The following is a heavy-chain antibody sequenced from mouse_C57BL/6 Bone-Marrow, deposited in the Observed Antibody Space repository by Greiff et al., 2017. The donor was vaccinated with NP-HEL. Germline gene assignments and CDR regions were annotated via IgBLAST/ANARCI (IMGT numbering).Heavy chain of an antibody. Sequence: EVKLQESGPGLVKPSQSLSLTCSVTGYSITSGYYWNWIRQLPGNKLEWMCYISYDGSNNYNPTLKNRIPITRDTSKNQFFLKLNAVTTEDTATYYCARALYYYGGYFDYWGQGTTLTVSS. V-gene: IGHV3-6*01. CDR1: GYSITSGYY. CDR3: ARALYYYGGYFDY. CDR2: ISYDGSN. J-gene: IGHJ2*01. D-gene: IGHD1-1*01.